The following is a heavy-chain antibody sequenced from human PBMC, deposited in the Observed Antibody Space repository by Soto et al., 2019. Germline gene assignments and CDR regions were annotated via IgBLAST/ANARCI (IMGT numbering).Heavy chain of an antibody. CDR2: INPNSGGT. CDR3: ARGPTSSGSYYGVDYYGMDV. J-gene: IGHJ6*02. D-gene: IGHD3-10*01. CDR1: GYTFTGYY. V-gene: IGHV1-2*04. Sequence: ASVKVSCKASGYTFTGYYMHLVRQAPGQGLEWMGWINPNSGGTNCAQKFQGWVTMTRDTSISTAYMELSRLRSDDTAVYYCARGPTSSGSYYGVDYYGMDVWGQGTTVTVSS.